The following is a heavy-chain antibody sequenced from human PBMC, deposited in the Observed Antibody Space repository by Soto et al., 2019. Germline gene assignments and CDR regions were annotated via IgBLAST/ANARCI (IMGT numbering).Heavy chain of an antibody. V-gene: IGHV4-34*01. Sequence: SETLSLTCAVYGGSFSGYYWSWIRQPPGKGLEWIGEINHSGSTNYNPSLKSRVTISVDTSKNQFSLKLSSVTAADTAVYYCARNFAGATKRVDPWGQGTLVTSPQ. CDR2: INHSGST. J-gene: IGHJ5*02. CDR1: GGSFSGYY. CDR3: ARNFAGATKRVDP. D-gene: IGHD1-26*01.